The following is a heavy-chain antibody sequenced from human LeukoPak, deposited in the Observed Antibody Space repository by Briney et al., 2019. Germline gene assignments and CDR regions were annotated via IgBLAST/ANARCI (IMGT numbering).Heavy chain of an antibody. V-gene: IGHV1-18*01. J-gene: IGHJ5*02. Sequence: ASVKVSCKASGYTFTSYGISWVRQAPGQGLEWMGWISAYNGNTNYAQKLQGRVTMTTDTSTSTAYMELRSLRSDDTAVYYCARDRASSLGYCSGGSCYSRAAFDPWGQGTLVTVSS. CDR1: GYTFTSYG. D-gene: IGHD2-15*01. CDR2: ISAYNGNT. CDR3: ARDRASSLGYCSGGSCYSRAAFDP.